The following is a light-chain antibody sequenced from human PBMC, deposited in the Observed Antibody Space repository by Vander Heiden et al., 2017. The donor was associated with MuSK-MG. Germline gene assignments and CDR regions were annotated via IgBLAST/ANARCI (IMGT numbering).Light chain of an antibody. J-gene: IGKJ1*01. V-gene: IGKV3-20*01. CDR3: QQYGSSRT. CDR2: RAS. CDR1: PGVSSNY. Sequence: EIVLTHSPGTLSLSPGDRATLSCRAAPGVSSNYLDWYQQKPGQAPRLLIYRASRRATGIPDRFSGSGSGTDFTLTSSRLEHEDLAVYYCQQYGSSRTFGQGTKVEIK.